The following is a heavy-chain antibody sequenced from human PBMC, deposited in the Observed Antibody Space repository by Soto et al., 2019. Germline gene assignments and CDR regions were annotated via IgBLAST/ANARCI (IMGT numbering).Heavy chain of an antibody. D-gene: IGHD3-16*01. Sequence: SETLSLTCAVYGGSISGYNWSWIRQSPGKGMEWIGEISHLGGTNYDPSPKSRVTISVDTSKNQFSLKLSSVTAADTAVYYCARNGVGFGFDIWGLGTMVTVSS. V-gene: IGHV4-34*01. CDR2: ISHLGGT. CDR3: ARNGVGFGFDI. J-gene: IGHJ3*02. CDR1: GGSISGYN.